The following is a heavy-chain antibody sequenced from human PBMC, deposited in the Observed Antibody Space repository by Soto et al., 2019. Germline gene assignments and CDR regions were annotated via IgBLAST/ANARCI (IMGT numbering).Heavy chain of an antibody. CDR1: GYTFTSYD. CDR2: MNPNSGNT. V-gene: IGHV1-8*01. J-gene: IGHJ6*02. D-gene: IGHD3-3*01. Sequence: ASVKVSCKASGYTFTSYDINWVRQATGQGLEWMGWMNPNSGNTGYAQKFQGRVTMTRNNYISKAYMELSSLRSEDTAVYYCALRILAWLEDVPGQGNTVTASS. CDR3: ALRILAWLEDV.